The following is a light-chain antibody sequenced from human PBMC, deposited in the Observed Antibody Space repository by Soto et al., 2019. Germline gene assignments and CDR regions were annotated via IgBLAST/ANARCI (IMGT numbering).Light chain of an antibody. CDR2: EVS. CDR1: SSDVGGYNY. V-gene: IGLV2-8*01. J-gene: IGLJ1*01. CDR3: SSYAGSNSYV. Sequence: QSVLTQPPSASGSPGQSVTISCTGISSDVGGYNYVSWYQQHPGKAPKLMIYEVSKRPSGVPDRFSGSKSGNTASLTVSGLQAEDEADYYCSSYAGSNSYVFGTGTKLTVL.